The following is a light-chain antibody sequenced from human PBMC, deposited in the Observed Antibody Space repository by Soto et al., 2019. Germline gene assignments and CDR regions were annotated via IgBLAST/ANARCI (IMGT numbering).Light chain of an antibody. Sequence: EIVMTQSPATLSVSPGERATLSCRASQSVSSNLAWYQQKPGQAPRLLIYRVSTRATGIPARFSGSGSGTEFTLTISSLQSEDFAIYYCQQYNKWPPITFGQGTRLEMK. J-gene: IGKJ5*01. CDR1: QSVSSN. CDR3: QQYNKWPPIT. CDR2: RVS. V-gene: IGKV3-15*01.